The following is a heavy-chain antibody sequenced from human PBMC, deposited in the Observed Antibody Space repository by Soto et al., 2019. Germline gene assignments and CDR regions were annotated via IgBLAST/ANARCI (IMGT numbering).Heavy chain of an antibody. V-gene: IGHV4-30-4*01. Sequence: QLQLQESGPGLVKPSQTLSLTCTVSGGSISSGDYYWSWIRQPPGKGLEWIGYIYYSGSTYYNPSLKSRVTISVDTSKTLFSLKLRSVTAADTAVYYCDRDLDGDYSNYFDYLGQGTLVTVSS. D-gene: IGHD4-17*01. CDR2: IYYSGST. CDR3: DRDLDGDYSNYFDY. J-gene: IGHJ4*02. CDR1: GGSISSGDYY.